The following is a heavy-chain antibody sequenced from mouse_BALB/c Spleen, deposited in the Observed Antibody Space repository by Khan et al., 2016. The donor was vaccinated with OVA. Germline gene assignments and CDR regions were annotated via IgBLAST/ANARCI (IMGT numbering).Heavy chain of an antibody. CDR1: GFTFSTYG. D-gene: IGHD4-1*01. V-gene: IGHV5-6*01. CDR3: ASHLTGSFAY. J-gene: IGHJ3*01. CDR2: INSDGYYT. Sequence: EVELVESGGDLVKPGGSLRPSCAASGFTFSTYGMSWVRKFPDKRQEWVATINSDGYYTYYPDTVKGRFTISRNNAENTLYLQMSNLKSEDTAIYYCASHLTGSFAYWCQGTLVTVSA.